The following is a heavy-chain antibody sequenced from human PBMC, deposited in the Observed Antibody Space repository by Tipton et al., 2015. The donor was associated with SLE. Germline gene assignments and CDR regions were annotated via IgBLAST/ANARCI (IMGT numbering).Heavy chain of an antibody. V-gene: IGHV4-38-2*02. CDR3: ARDSLGFDY. D-gene: IGHD1-26*01. CDR1: DYSISSGYF. Sequence: TLSLTCTVSDYSISSGYFWGWIRQPPGKGLEWVGSVDHSENTYYNPSLKSRVTMSIDTSKNQFSLNLSSVTAADTAAYYCARDSLGFDYWGQGTLVTVSS. J-gene: IGHJ4*02. CDR2: VDHSENT.